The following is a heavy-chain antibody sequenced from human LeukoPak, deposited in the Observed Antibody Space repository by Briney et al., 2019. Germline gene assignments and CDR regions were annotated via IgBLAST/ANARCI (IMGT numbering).Heavy chain of an antibody. J-gene: IGHJ4*02. CDR3: AKASQGYTSSSYAY. V-gene: IGHV3-23*01. Sequence: PGGSLRLSCAASGFTFSTYAMSWVRQAPGKGLEWVSGISGLSGSTYYADSVKGRFTVSRDNSESTLYLQMNSLRAEDTAVYYCAKASQGYTSSSYAYWGQGTLVTVSS. CDR2: ISGLSGST. D-gene: IGHD6-13*01. CDR1: GFTFSTYA.